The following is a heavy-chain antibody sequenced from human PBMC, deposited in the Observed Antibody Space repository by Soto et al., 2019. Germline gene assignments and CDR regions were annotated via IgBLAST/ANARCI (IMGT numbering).Heavy chain of an antibody. Sequence: QVQLQQWGAGLLKPSETLSLTCAVYGGSFSGYYWTWFRQPPGKGLVWIGEISPSGTTTYIPSLKSRVTIAADTSKTQFSLKVTSVTAADTAVYYCVTSLWFGTQPEIWGQGALVTVSS. CDR2: ISPSGTT. CDR1: GGSFSGYY. D-gene: IGHD3-10*01. J-gene: IGHJ4*02. CDR3: VTSLWFGTQPEI. V-gene: IGHV4-34*01.